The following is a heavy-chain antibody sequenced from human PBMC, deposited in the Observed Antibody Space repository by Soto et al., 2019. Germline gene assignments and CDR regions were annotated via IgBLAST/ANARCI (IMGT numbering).Heavy chain of an antibody. Sequence: PSETLSLTSTVSGGSISSGGYYWSWIRQHPGKGLEWIGYIYYSGSTYYNLSLKSRVTISVDTSKNQFSLKLSSVTAADTAVYYCARVGRQDGYVQVLLGAHDYWGQGTLVTV. J-gene: IGHJ4*02. D-gene: IGHD5-12*01. CDR2: IYYSGST. V-gene: IGHV4-31*03. CDR1: GGSISSGGYY. CDR3: ARVGRQDGYVQVLLGAHDY.